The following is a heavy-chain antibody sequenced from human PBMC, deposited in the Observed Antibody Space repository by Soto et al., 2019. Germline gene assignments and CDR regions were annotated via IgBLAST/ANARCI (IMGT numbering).Heavy chain of an antibody. CDR1: GSTFSSYA. CDR2: ISGSGDST. Sequence: EVQLWESGGGLVQPGGSLRLSCAASGSTFSSYAMSWVRQAPGKGLEWVSVISGSGDSTYYADSVKGRFTISRDNSKNTLYVQMNSLGAEDTGVYYCARELGYCSGGSCYMDGAFDFWGQGTMVTVSS. J-gene: IGHJ3*01. CDR3: ARELGYCSGGSCYMDGAFDF. D-gene: IGHD2-15*01. V-gene: IGHV3-23*01.